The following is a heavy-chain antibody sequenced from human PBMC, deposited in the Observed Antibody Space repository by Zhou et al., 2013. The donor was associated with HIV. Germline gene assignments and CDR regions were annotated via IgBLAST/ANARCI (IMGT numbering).Heavy chain of an antibody. CDR3: ARGRGHRSGYYDG. CDR1: GGTFSSYA. D-gene: IGHD3-16*01. Sequence: QVQLVQSGAEVKKPGSSVKVSCKASGGTFSSYAISWVRQAPGQGLEWMGGIIPIFGTASYAQKFQGRVTMTRDTSTSTVYMELSSLRFEDTAVYYCARGRGHRSGYYDGWGQGTMVTVSS. V-gene: IGHV1-69*05. J-gene: IGHJ3*01. CDR2: IIPIFGTA.